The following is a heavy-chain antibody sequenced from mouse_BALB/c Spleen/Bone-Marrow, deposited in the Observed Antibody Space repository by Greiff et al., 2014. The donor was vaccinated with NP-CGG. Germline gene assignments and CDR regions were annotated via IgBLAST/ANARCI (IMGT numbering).Heavy chain of an antibody. CDR3: ARETYGNAWFAY. CDR1: GYALSSYW. CDR2: IYPGDGDT. J-gene: IGHJ3*01. Sequence: QVQLKESGAELVRPGSSVKISCKASGYALSSYWMNWVKQRPGQGLGWIGQIYPGDGDTYYNGKFKGKATLTADNSSSTAYMQLSSLTSEDSAVYFCARETYGNAWFAYWGQGTLVNVSA. D-gene: IGHD2-1*01. V-gene: IGHV1-80*01.